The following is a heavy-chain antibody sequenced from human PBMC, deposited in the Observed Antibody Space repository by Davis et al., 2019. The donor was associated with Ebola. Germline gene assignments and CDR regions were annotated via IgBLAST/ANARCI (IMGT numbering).Heavy chain of an antibody. D-gene: IGHD5-12*01. Sequence: PSETLSLTCAVSGYSISSGYYWGWIRQPPGKGLEWIGSIYHRGSTYYNPSLKSRVTISVDTSKNQFSLKLSSVTAADTAVYYCAGLVEATTDYYYYGMDVWGQGTTVTVSS. CDR1: GYSISSGYY. V-gene: IGHV4-38-2*01. CDR2: IYHRGST. CDR3: AGLVEATTDYYYYGMDV. J-gene: IGHJ6*02.